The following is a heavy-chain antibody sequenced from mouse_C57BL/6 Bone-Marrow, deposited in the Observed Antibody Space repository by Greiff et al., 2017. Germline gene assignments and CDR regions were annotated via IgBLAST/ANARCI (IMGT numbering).Heavy chain of an antibody. Sequence: EVKLMESGEGLVKPGGSLKLSCAASGFTFSSYAMSWVRQTPEKRLEWVAYISSGGDYIYYADTVTGRFTISRDNARNTLYLQMSSLKSEDTAMYYCTRDWDRGGDGYYEEESTWFAYWGQGTLVTVSA. CDR1: GFTFSSYA. J-gene: IGHJ3*01. CDR2: ISSGGDYI. CDR3: TRDWDRGGDGYYEEESTWFAY. D-gene: IGHD2-3*01. V-gene: IGHV5-9-1*02.